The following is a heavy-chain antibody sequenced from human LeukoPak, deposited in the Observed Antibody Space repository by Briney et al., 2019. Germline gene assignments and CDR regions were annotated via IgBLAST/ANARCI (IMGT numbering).Heavy chain of an antibody. CDR1: GFTFSNAW. CDR3: TTDVASPSRSGSPPDY. CDR2: IKSKTDGGTT. V-gene: IGHV3-15*01. D-gene: IGHD1-26*01. Sequence: PGGSLRLSCAASGFTFSNAWMSWVRQAPGKGLEWFGRIKSKTDGGTTDYAAPVKGRFTISRDDPKNTLYLQMNSLKTEDTAVYYCTTDVASPSRSGSPPDYWGQGTLVTVSS. J-gene: IGHJ4*02.